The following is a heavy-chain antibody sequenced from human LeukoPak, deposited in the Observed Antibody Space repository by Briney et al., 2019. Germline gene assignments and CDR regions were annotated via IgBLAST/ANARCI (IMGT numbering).Heavy chain of an antibody. J-gene: IGHJ4*02. CDR2: IKKDGSEK. CDR1: GFTFSSYW. V-gene: IGHV3-7*04. CDR3: VGGSGWLPDY. D-gene: IGHD6-19*01. Sequence: GGSLRLSCAASGFTFSSYWMNWVRQAPGKGLEWVANIKKDGSEKYYVDSAKGRFTISRDNANNSLYLQMNSLRADDTAVYYCVGGSGWLPDYWGQGTLVTVSS.